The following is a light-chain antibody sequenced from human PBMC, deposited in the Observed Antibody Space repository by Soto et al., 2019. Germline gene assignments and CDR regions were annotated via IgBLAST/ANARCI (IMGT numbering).Light chain of an antibody. Sequence: EIVMTQSPATLSVSPGERATLSCRASQSVSSNLAWYQQKPGQAPRLLIYGASTRATGIPARFSGSGSGTEFTLTISILQSEDFAVYYCQQYNNWPLTFGGGTKVELK. CDR1: QSVSSN. CDR3: QQYNNWPLT. CDR2: GAS. V-gene: IGKV3-15*01. J-gene: IGKJ4*01.